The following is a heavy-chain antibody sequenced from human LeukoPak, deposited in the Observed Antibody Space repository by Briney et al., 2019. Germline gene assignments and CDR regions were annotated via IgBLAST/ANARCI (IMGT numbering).Heavy chain of an antibody. CDR3: ARELH. Sequence: GGSLRLSCAASGFTFNSDSMNWVRQAPGKGLEWVSSITSSSSYTYYVDSVKGRFTISRDNSKNTLYLQMNSLRVEDTAVYYCARELHWGQGTLVTVSS. CDR2: ITSSSSYT. CDR1: GFTFNSDS. V-gene: IGHV3-21*01. J-gene: IGHJ4*02.